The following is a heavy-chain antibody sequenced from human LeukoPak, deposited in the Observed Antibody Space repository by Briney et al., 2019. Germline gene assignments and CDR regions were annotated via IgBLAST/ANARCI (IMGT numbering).Heavy chain of an antibody. CDR2: ISSSGSTI. CDR3: ARAFLAAAVDY. Sequence: GGSLRLSCAASGFTFSSYEMNWVRQAPGKGLEWVSYISSSGSTIYYADSVKGRLTISRDNAKNSLYLQMNSLRAEDTAVYYCARAFLAAAVDYWGQGTLVTVSS. CDR1: GFTFSSYE. J-gene: IGHJ4*02. V-gene: IGHV3-48*03. D-gene: IGHD6-13*01.